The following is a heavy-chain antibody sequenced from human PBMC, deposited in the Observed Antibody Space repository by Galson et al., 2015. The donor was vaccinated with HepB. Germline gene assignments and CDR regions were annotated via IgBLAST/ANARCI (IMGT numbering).Heavy chain of an antibody. Sequence: SLRLSCAASGFAVSGRYMSWVRQAPGKGLEWVSVIYRGGTTYYAESVMGRFTISRDNSKNTVYLQMNSLGDEDTALYYCARGGLEGNNGAYGMDVWGQGTTVIVFS. CDR2: IYRGGTT. D-gene: IGHD2-8*01. V-gene: IGHV3-53*01. J-gene: IGHJ6*02. CDR3: ARGGLEGNNGAYGMDV. CDR1: GFAVSGRY.